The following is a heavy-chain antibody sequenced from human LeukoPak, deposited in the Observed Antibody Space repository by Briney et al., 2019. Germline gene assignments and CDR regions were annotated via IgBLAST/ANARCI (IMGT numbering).Heavy chain of an antibody. D-gene: IGHD6-13*01. CDR2: IYYSGST. Sequence: PSETLSLTCTVSGGSISSSSYYWGWIRQPPGKGLEWIGSIYYSGSTYYNPSLKSRVTISVDTSKNQFSLKLSSVTAADTAVYYCARHDATYSSSWPRKYYGMDVWGQGTTVTVSS. CDR1: GGSISSSSYY. V-gene: IGHV4-39*01. J-gene: IGHJ6*02. CDR3: ARHDATYSSSWPRKYYGMDV.